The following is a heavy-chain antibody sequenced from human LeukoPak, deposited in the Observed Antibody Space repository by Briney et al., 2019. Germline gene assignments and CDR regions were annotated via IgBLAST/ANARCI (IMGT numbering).Heavy chain of an antibody. CDR3: AANSADYNTLGSSYKV. J-gene: IGHJ4*02. CDR2: INHSGST. CDR1: GGSFSGYY. V-gene: IGHV4-34*01. D-gene: IGHD3-10*01. Sequence: SETLSLTCAVYGGSFSGYYWGWIRQPPGKGLEWIGEINHSGSTNYNPSLKSRVTISVDTSKNQFSLKLNSVTAADTAVFYCAANSADYNTLGSSYKVWGQGTLVTVSS.